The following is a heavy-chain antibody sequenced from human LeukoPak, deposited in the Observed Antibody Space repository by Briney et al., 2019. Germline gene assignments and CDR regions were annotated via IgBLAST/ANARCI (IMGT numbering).Heavy chain of an antibody. V-gene: IGHV3-48*02. D-gene: IGHD3-10*01. Sequence: GGSLRLSCAASGFSFSTYSMNWVRQAPGKGLEWVSYITSSSSNIYYADSVKGRFTISRDNAKNSLYLQMNSLRDEDTAVYYCARINKVRGVISPPDHWGQGTLVTVSS. CDR3: ARINKVRGVISPPDH. J-gene: IGHJ4*02. CDR2: ITSSSSNI. CDR1: GFSFSTYS.